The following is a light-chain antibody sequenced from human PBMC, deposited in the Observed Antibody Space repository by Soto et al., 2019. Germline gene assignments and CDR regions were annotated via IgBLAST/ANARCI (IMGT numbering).Light chain of an antibody. Sequence: QSVLTQPASVSGSPGQSITISCTGTSSDVGGYNYVSWYQQHPGKAPKLMIYDVSNRPSGVSNRFSGSKSGNTASLTISGLQADDEAGYYCSSYTSSTVVFGGGTNVTVL. J-gene: IGLJ2*01. V-gene: IGLV2-14*01. CDR1: SSDVGGYNY. CDR3: SSYTSSTVV. CDR2: DVS.